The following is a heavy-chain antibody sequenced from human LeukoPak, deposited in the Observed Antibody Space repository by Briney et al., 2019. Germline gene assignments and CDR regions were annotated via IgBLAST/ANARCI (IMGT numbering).Heavy chain of an antibody. CDR2: IYYSGST. Sequence: SETLSLTCTVSGGSISSSSYYWGWIRQPPGKGLEWIGSIYYSGSTYYNPSLKSRVTISVDTSKNQFSLKLSSVTAADTAMYYCARAGRVGATRFRFDYWGQGTLVTVSS. CDR3: ARAGRVGATRFRFDY. J-gene: IGHJ4*02. D-gene: IGHD1-26*01. CDR1: GGSISSSSYY. V-gene: IGHV4-39*07.